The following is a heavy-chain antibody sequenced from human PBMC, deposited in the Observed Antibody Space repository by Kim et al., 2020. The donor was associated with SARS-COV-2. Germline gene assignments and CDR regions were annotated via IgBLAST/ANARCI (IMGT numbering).Heavy chain of an antibody. Sequence: IYYAESGRGRITISRDNDKNSLFLQMNSLRAEDTAVYYCARGPNYSPFDYWGQGTLVTVSS. CDR3: ARGPNYSPFDY. D-gene: IGHD4-4*01. J-gene: IGHJ4*02. V-gene: IGHV3-48*03. CDR2: I.